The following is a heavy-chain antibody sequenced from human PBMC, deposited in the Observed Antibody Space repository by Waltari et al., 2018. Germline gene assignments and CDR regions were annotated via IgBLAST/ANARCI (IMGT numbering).Heavy chain of an antibody. CDR1: GYSFTSYW. CDR3: AKGITISSNWYFDL. Sequence: VQLVQSGAEVKKPGESLKISCKGSGYSFTSYWIGWVRQAPGKGLEWVAVISYDGSNKYYADSVKGRFTISRDNSKNTLYLQMNSLRVEDTAVYYCAKGITISSNWYFDLWGRGTLVTVSS. J-gene: IGHJ2*01. V-gene: IGHV3-30*18. CDR2: ISYDGSNK. D-gene: IGHD3-9*01.